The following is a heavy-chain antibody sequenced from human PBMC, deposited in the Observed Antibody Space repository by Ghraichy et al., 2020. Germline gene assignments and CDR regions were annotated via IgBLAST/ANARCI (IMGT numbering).Heavy chain of an antibody. J-gene: IGHJ4*02. CDR2: IYYSGST. CDR3: ARHEDRRGWYEKPSYSFDY. Sequence: SETLSLTCVVSGASFNPYYWSWIRQPPGKGLEWIGYIYYSGSTNYNPSLKSRVSISLDRSNNRFSLRLTSVTAADTAVYYCARHEDRRGWYEKPSYSFDYWGQGRLVIVSS. D-gene: IGHD6-19*01. CDR1: GASFNPYY. V-gene: IGHV4-59*08.